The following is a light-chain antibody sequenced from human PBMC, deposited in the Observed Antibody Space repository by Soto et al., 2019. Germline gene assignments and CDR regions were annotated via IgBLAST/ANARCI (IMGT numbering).Light chain of an antibody. CDR3: QQTYTTPRT. CDR2: DAS. V-gene: IGKV1-5*01. Sequence: DIQMTQSPSTLSASVGDGLTMTCRASQSISSWLAWYQQKPGKAPKLLIFDASSLESGVPSRFSGTGSGTDFTFTISSLLPEDFATYYCQQTYTTPRTFGQGTKV. J-gene: IGKJ1*01. CDR1: QSISSW.